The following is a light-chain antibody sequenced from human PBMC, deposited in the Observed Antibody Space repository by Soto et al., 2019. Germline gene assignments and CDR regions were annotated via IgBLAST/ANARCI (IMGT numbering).Light chain of an antibody. J-gene: IGLJ2*01. V-gene: IGLV2-14*01. CDR1: TSFVGTYNF. CDR2: EVS. Sequence: QSALTQPASVSGSAGQSITISCTGTTSFVGTYNFVSWYQQHPGKAPQVLIYEVSHRPSGVSNRFSGSKSGNTASLTISGLQAEDEADYYCTSYTSGTTLYVVFGGGTKVTVL. CDR3: TSYTSGTTLYVV.